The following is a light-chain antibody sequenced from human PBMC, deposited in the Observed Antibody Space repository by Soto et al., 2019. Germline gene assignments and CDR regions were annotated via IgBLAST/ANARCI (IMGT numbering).Light chain of an antibody. CDR1: QSISTY. Sequence: DIQMTQSPSSLSASEGDRVTITCRAGQSISTYLNWYQQKPGKAPKLLIYAASNLQSGVPSRFSGSGSGTDFTLTISSLQPGDSATYFCQQSYSTPPEYTFGQGTKLEFK. CDR3: QQSYSTPPEYT. CDR2: AAS. J-gene: IGKJ2*01. V-gene: IGKV1-39*01.